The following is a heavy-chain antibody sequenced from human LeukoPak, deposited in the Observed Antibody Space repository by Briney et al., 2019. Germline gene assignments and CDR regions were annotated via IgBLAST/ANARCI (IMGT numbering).Heavy chain of an antibody. CDR2: ISGSGGST. V-gene: IGHV3-23*01. D-gene: IGHD6-6*01. CDR3: AKMRGSSSSYTDY. J-gene: IGHJ4*02. CDR1: GFTFSSYA. Sequence: GGSLRPSCAASGFTFSSYAMSWVRQAPGKGLEWVSAISGSGGSTYYADSVKGRFTISRDNSKNTLYLQMNSLRAEDTAVYYCAKMRGSSSSYTDYWGQGTLVTVSS.